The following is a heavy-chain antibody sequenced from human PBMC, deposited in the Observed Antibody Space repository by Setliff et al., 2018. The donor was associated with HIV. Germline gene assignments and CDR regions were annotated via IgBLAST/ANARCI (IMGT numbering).Heavy chain of an antibody. CDR1: GYSFTDYY. D-gene: IGHD3-22*01. J-gene: IGHJ4*02. CDR3: ARGMDYYDTSGYYQYYFDY. V-gene: IGHV1-2*04. CDR2: INPKSDGT. Sequence: ASVKVSCKASGYSFTDYYIHWVRQAPEQGLEWMGWINPKSDGTNYAQKFQGWITMTRDTSISTAYMELSRLRSDDTAVYYCARGMDYYDTSGYYQYYFDYWGQGTLVTVSS.